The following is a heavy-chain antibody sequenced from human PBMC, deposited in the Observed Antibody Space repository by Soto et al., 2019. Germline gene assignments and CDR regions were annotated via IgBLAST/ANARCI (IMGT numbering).Heavy chain of an antibody. D-gene: IGHD3-16*01. CDR3: ARDPWAADY. V-gene: IGHV3-7*01. Sequence: HPGGSLRLSCAASGFTFNSYLMSWVRQAPGKGLEWVANINQDGGAKFYVDSVKGRFTISRDNAKNSLFLQMNSLRAEDTAVYYCARDPWAADYWGQGTLVTVSS. J-gene: IGHJ4*02. CDR2: INQDGGAK. CDR1: GFTFNSYL.